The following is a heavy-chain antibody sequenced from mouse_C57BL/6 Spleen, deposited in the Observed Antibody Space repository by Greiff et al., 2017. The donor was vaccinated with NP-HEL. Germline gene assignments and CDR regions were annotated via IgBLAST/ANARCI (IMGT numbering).Heavy chain of an antibody. V-gene: IGHV1-22*01. D-gene: IGHD2-4*01. CDR3: AREDDSTSYFDY. J-gene: IGHJ2*01. CDR1: GYTFTDYN. Sequence: VQLQQSGPELVKPGASVKMSCKASGYTFTDYNMHWVKQSHGKSLEWIGYINPNNGGTSYNQKFKGKATLTVNKSSSTAYMELRSLTSEDSAVYYCAREDDSTSYFDYWGQGTTLTVSS. CDR2: INPNNGGT.